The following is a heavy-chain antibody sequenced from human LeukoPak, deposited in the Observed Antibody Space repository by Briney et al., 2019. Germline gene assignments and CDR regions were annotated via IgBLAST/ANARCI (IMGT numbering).Heavy chain of an antibody. CDR1: GYTFTSYY. CDR2: INPSGGST. V-gene: IGHV1-46*01. J-gene: IGHJ4*02. CDR3: ASLAVAGDYFDY. D-gene: IGHD6-19*01. Sequence: ASVKVSCKASGYTFTSYYMHWVRQAPGQGPEWMGIINPSGGSTSYAQKFQGRVTMTRDTSTSTVYMELSSLRSEDTAVYYCASLAVAGDYFDYWGQGTLVTVSS.